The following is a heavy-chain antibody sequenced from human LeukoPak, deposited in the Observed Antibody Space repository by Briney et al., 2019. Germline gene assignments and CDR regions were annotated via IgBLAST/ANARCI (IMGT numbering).Heavy chain of an antibody. V-gene: IGHV3-23*01. J-gene: IGHJ4*02. Sequence: GGSLRLSCAASGFTFSSYAMRWVRQAPGKGLEWVSAISGSGGSTYYADSVKGRFTISRDNSKNTLYLQMNSLRAEDTAVYYCAKSRYFDWLSPPGLDYWGQGTLVTVSS. D-gene: IGHD3-9*01. CDR3: AKSRYFDWLSPPGLDY. CDR1: GFTFSSYA. CDR2: ISGSGGST.